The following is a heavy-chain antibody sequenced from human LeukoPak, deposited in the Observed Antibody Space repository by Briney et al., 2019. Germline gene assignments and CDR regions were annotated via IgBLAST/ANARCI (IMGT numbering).Heavy chain of an antibody. J-gene: IGHJ3*02. CDR2: IYQSGTT. CDR1: GGSISSYY. V-gene: IGHV4-59*12. CDR3: AGARDYVNAYEI. D-gene: IGHD4-17*01. Sequence: RASETLSLTCTGSGGSISSYYWSWIRQPPGKGLEWIGYIYQSGTTYYSPSLRPRLTISLDRSKNQVTLRLSSVTAADTALYFCAGARDYVNAYEIWGRGTVVTVSS.